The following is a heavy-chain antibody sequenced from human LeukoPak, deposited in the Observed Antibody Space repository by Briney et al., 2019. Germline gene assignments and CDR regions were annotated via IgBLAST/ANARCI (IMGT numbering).Heavy chain of an antibody. J-gene: IGHJ5*02. CDR3: ARGADGVSSNSRGWFDP. D-gene: IGHD2-15*01. CDR1: GFTFSSYG. CDR2: IRYDGSNK. V-gene: IGHV3-30*02. Sequence: GGSLRLSCAASGFTFSSYGMHWVCQAPGKGLEWVAFIRYDGSNKYYADSVRGRFTISRDNGKNSLYLQMNSLRAEDTAVYSCARGADGVSSNSRGWFDPWGQGTLVTVSS.